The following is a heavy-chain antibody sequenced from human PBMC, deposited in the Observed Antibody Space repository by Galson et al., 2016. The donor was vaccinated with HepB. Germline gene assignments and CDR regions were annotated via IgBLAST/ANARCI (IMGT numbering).Heavy chain of an antibody. CDR3: VRDRGIRQAHPTNHVDS. CDR1: DFTFSSFE. J-gene: IGHJ4*02. V-gene: IGHV3-33*08. Sequence: SLRLSCAASDFTFSSFEMNWVRQAPGKGLDWVAVIWRDESRQEYADAVKGRFTISRDNSKNTLYLQRDSRRAEDKAVYHCVRDRGIRQAHPTNHVDSWGQGTLVTVSS. CDR2: IWRDESRQ. D-gene: IGHD1-14*01.